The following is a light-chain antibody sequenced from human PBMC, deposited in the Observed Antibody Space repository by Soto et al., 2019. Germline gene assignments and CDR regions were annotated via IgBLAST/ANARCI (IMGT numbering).Light chain of an antibody. Sequence: QSVLTQPPSVSEAPGQRVTISCTGSSSNIGAGYEAHWYQQVPGTAPKLLIYENNNRPSGVPDRFSGSKSGTSASLAITGLQAEDEAEYYCQSYDSSLSGYGFGTGTQLTVL. J-gene: IGLJ1*01. V-gene: IGLV1-40*01. CDR1: SSNIGAGYE. CDR2: ENN. CDR3: QSYDSSLSGYG.